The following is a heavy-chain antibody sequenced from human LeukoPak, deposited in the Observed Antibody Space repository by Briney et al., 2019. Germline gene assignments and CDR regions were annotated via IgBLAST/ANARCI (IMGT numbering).Heavy chain of an antibody. D-gene: IGHD3-3*01. J-gene: IGHJ4*02. CDR2: INPSGGST. CDR3: ARNFGVVIRSPGY. V-gene: IGHV1-46*01. Sequence: GASVKVSCKPSGNTFTTYYMHWVRQAPGQGLEWMGIINPSGGSTSYAQKFQGRVTMTRDTSTSTVYMELSSLRSEDTAVYYCARNFGVVIRSPGYWGQGTLVTVSS. CDR1: GNTFTTYY.